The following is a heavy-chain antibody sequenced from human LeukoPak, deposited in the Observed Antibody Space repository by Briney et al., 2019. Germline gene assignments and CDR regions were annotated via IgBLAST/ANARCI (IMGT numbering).Heavy chain of an antibody. CDR2: IYTSGST. V-gene: IGHV4-61*02. CDR1: GGSISSGSYY. CDR3: ARVAHYDSSGYYLEWYFDY. J-gene: IGHJ4*02. Sequence: SQTLSLTCTVSGGSISSGSYYWSWIRQPAGKGLEWIGRIYTSGSTNYNPSLKSRVTISVDTSKNQFSLKLSSVTAADTAVYYCARVAHYDSSGYYLEWYFDYWGQGTLVTVSS. D-gene: IGHD3-22*01.